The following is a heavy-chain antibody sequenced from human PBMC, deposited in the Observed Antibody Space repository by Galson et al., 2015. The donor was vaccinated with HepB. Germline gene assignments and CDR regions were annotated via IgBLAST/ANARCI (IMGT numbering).Heavy chain of an antibody. J-gene: IGHJ3*02. Sequence: QSGAEVTKPGESLRISCKGSGYSFTSYWISWVRQMPGKGLEWMGRIDPSDSYTNYSPSFQGHVTISADKSISTAYLQWSSLKASDTAMYYCASTIVTDSSSRNAFDIWGQGTMVTVSS. D-gene: IGHD2-15*01. CDR3: ASTIVTDSSSRNAFDI. CDR2: IDPSDSYT. CDR1: GYSFTSYW. V-gene: IGHV5-10-1*01.